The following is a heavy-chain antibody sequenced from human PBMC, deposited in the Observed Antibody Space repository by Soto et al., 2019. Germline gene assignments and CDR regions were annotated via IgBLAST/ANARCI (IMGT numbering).Heavy chain of an antibody. Sequence: EVQLVESGGGLVKPGGALRLSCAASGFIFTSYTMNWVRRAPGKGLEWVSSISSSSTNIHYADSVKGRFTISRDNAKKSLYLQMNSLRAEDTAVYYCASAPLYYFDYWGQGTLVTVSS. V-gene: IGHV3-21*02. CDR2: ISSSSTNI. CDR1: GFIFTSYT. CDR3: ASAPLYYFDY. J-gene: IGHJ4*02.